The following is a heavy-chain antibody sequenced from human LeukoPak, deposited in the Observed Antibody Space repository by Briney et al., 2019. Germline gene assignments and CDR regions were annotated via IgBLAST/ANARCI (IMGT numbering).Heavy chain of an antibody. J-gene: IGHJ4*02. D-gene: IGHD1-26*01. CDR1: GGSFSGYY. CDR2: INHSGST. Sequence: SETLSLTCAVYGGSFSGYYWSWIRQPPGKGLEWIGEINHSGSTNYNPSLKSRVTISVDTSKNQFSLQLNSVTPEDTAVYYCARGGGSLNYWGQGTLVTVSS. CDR3: ARGGGSLNY. V-gene: IGHV4-34*01.